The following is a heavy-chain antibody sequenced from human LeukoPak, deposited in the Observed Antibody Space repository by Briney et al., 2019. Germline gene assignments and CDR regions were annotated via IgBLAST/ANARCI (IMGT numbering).Heavy chain of an antibody. V-gene: IGHV4-34*01. Sequence: PSETLSLTCAVYGGSFSGYYWSWIRQPPGKGLEWIGEINHSGSTNYNPSLKSRVTISVDTSKNQFSLKLSSVTAADTAVYYCARASRSGWYKDYWGQGTLVTVSS. CDR1: GGSFSGYY. D-gene: IGHD6-19*01. CDR2: INHSGST. CDR3: ARASRSGWYKDY. J-gene: IGHJ4*02.